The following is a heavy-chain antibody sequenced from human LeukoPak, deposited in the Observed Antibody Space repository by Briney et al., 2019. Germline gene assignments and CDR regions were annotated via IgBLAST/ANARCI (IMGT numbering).Heavy chain of an antibody. J-gene: IGHJ4*02. D-gene: IGHD5-24*01. CDR2: IYYSGST. CDR1: GGSISSYY. V-gene: IGHV4-59*01. Sequence: PSETLSLTCTVSGGSISSYYWSWIRQPPGKGLEWIGYIYYSGSTNYNPSLKSRVTISVDTSKNQFSLKLSSVTAADTAVYYCARVVSPIGEDGYNPGFDYWGQGTLATVSS. CDR3: ARVVSPIGEDGYNPGFDY.